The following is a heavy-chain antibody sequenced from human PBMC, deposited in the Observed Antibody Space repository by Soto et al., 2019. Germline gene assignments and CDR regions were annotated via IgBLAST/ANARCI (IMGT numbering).Heavy chain of an antibody. CDR1: GFSLTTTGVG. J-gene: IGHJ4*02. V-gene: IGHV2-5*02. CDR2: IYWDDDK. Sequence: QITLKESGPTVVKPTQTLTLTCTFSGFSLTTTGVGVGWIRQPPGKALEWLALIYWDDDKRYSPSLKTRLTINKDTSKNQVVLTMTNMDPGDTATYCCAHDPVLAGSSRQFDFWGQGILVAVSA. CDR3: AHDPVLAGSSRQFDF. D-gene: IGHD2-2*01.